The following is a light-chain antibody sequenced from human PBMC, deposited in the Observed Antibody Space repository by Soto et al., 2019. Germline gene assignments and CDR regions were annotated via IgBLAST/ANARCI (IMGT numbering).Light chain of an antibody. CDR2: DAS. V-gene: IGKV1-5*01. J-gene: IGKJ1*01. CDR1: QSISSY. CDR3: QQYNTYSPERT. Sequence: DIQMTQSPSSQSASVGDRVTITCRASQSISSYLNWYQQKPGKAPKLLIYDASSLESGVPSRFSGSGSGTEFTLTISSLQPDDFATYYCQQYNTYSPERTFGQGTKVDIK.